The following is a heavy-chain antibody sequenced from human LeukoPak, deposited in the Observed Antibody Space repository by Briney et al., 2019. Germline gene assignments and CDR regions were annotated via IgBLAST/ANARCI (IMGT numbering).Heavy chain of an antibody. J-gene: IGHJ6*02. D-gene: IGHD3-3*01. Sequence: SVKVSCKASGGTFSSYAISWVRQAPGQGLEWKGGIIPIFGTANYAQKFQGRVTITADESTSTAYMELSSLRSEDTAVYYCARDSGLRFLEWLLDYYYGMDVWGQGTTVTVSS. CDR2: IIPIFGTA. CDR3: ARDSGLRFLEWLLDYYYGMDV. V-gene: IGHV1-69*01. CDR1: GGTFSSYA.